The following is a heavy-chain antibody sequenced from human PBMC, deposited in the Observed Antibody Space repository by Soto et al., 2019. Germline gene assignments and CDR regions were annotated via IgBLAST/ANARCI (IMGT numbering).Heavy chain of an antibody. V-gene: IGHV1-18*01. CDR3: ARGRYGDY. Sequence: QVHLVQSGAEVKKPGASVKVSCKGSGYDFTTYGITWVRQAPGQGLEWMAWISAHNGNTDYAQKLQGRVTXTRDTSTSTAYMELRSLRSDDTAVYYCARGRYGDYWGQGALVTVSS. D-gene: IGHD1-1*01. CDR2: ISAHNGNT. CDR1: GYDFTTYG. J-gene: IGHJ4*02.